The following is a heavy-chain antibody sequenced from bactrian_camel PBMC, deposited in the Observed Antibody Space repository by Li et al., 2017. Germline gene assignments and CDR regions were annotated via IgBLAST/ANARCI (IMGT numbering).Heavy chain of an antibody. V-gene: IGHV3S53*01. J-gene: IGHJ4*01. CDR2: IASDGST. CDR3: AADRRRHGPPSLRPGDYSV. CDR1: GYTYNTYS. D-gene: IGHD2*01. Sequence: VQLVESGGDSVQAGGSLRLSCAASGYTYNTYSMGWFRQIPGKEREGVAAIASDGSTVYADSVKGRFTISKDNARNWLDLQMDSLEPGDTARYYCAADRRRHGPPSLRPGDYSVWGQGTQVTVS.